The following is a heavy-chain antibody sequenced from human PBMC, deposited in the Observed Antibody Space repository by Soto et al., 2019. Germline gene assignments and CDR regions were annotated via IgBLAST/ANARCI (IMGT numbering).Heavy chain of an antibody. CDR3: ARGSYYYDSSGYLDGAFDI. Sequence: GGSLRLSCAASGFTFSSYSMNWVRQAPGKGLEWVSYISSSSSTIYYADSGNGRFTISRDNAKNSLYLQRNSLRDEDTAVYYCARGSYYYDSSGYLDGAFDIWGQGTMVTVSS. V-gene: IGHV3-48*02. CDR1: GFTFSSYS. D-gene: IGHD3-22*01. J-gene: IGHJ3*02. CDR2: ISSSSSTI.